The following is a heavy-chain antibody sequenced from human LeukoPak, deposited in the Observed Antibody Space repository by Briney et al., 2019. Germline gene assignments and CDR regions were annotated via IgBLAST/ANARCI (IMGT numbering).Heavy chain of an antibody. CDR2: IYYSGST. D-gene: IGHD1-26*01. J-gene: IGHJ4*02. Sequence: SETLSLTCTVSGGSISSSSYYWGWIRQHPGKGLEWVGDIYYSGSTYYNASLKSRVNISVDTSKKQFSLKLSSVTAADTAVYYCARGSYHFFDYWGQGTLVTVSS. V-gene: IGHV4-31*03. CDR3: ARGSYHFFDY. CDR1: GGSISSSSYY.